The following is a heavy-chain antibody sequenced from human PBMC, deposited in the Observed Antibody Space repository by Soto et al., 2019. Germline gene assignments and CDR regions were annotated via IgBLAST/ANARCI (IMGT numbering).Heavy chain of an antibody. CDR1: GDSSSSYY. D-gene: IGHD5-12*01. CDR3: ACLIGYRGSPIDY. V-gene: IGHV4-59*01. Sequence: SKTLSLTCTISGDSSSSYYWSWIRQPPGKGLEWFGYISYSGNTNYNTSPKSRVTISIDTYKNQFSLKVTSVTAADTAVYYWACLIGYRGSPIDYWGQGAQVTVSS. J-gene: IGHJ4*02. CDR2: ISYSGNT.